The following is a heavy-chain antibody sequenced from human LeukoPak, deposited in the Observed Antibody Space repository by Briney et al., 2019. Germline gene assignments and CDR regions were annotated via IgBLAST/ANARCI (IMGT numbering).Heavy chain of an antibody. CDR2: ISSNGGST. Sequence: GGSLRLSCAASGFTFSSYAMHWVRQAPGKGLEYVSAISSNGGSTYYANSVKGRFTISRDNSKNTLYLQMGSLRAEDMAVYYCARDHSRCGQGTLVTVSS. J-gene: IGHJ4*02. CDR1: GFTFSSYA. D-gene: IGHD6-13*01. CDR3: ARDHSR. V-gene: IGHV3-64*01.